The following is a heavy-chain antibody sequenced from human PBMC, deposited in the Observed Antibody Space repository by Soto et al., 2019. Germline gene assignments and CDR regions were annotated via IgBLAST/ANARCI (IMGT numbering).Heavy chain of an antibody. CDR1: VFTFINAW. D-gene: IGHD3-3*01. J-gene: IGHJ6*02. CDR3: TTRITIFGVVPYGMDV. V-gene: IGHV3-15*01. CDR2: IKSKTDGGTT. Sequence: PGWSLRLSCASSVFTFINAWMSWVRQAPGKGLEWVGRIKSKTDGGTTDYAAPAKGRFTISRDDSKNTLYLQMNSLKTEDTAVYYCTTRITIFGVVPYGMDVWGQGTTVTVSS.